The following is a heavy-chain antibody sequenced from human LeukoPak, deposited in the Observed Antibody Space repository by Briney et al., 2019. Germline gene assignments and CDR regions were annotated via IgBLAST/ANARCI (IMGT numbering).Heavy chain of an antibody. CDR1: GGTFSKYT. CDR2: ITPLFGTA. D-gene: IGHD2-15*01. CDR3: ARDAFPYCSGGSCYNPGSY. J-gene: IGHJ4*02. Sequence: ASVKVSCKASGGTFSKYTISWVRQRPGQGLEWMGGITPLFGTANYAQKFQGRVTITADESTSTAYMELSSLRSEDTAVYYCARDAFPYCSGGSCYNPGSYWGQGTLVTVSS. V-gene: IGHV1-69*13.